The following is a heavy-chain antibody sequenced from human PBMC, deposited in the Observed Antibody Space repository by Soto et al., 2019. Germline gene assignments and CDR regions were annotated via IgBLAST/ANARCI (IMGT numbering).Heavy chain of an antibody. CDR2: INHSGST. J-gene: IGHJ5*02. V-gene: IGHV4-34*01. D-gene: IGHD2-2*01. Sequence: QVQLQQWGAGLLKPSETLSLTCAVYGGSFSGYYWSWIRQPPGKGLEWIGEINHSGSTNYNPSLKSRVTISVDTSKNQFSLKLSSVTAADTAVYYCARASTGSPVPAANWFDPWGQGTLVTVSS. CDR3: ARASTGSPVPAANWFDP. CDR1: GGSFSGYY.